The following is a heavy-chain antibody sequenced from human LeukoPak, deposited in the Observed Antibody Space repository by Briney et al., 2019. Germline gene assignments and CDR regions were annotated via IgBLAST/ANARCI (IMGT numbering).Heavy chain of an antibody. V-gene: IGHV3-48*03. CDR2: MSSSGFII. D-gene: IGHD3-10*01. Sequence: GGSLRLSCVVSGFTFSDYDMNWVRQAPGKGLEWISSMSSSGFIIYYAESVKGRFTISRDNAKNSLFLNMNSLRADDTAVYYCARETYSGSGSYNFFDYWGLGTLVTVSS. CDR3: ARETYSGSGSYNFFDY. J-gene: IGHJ4*02. CDR1: GFTFSDYD.